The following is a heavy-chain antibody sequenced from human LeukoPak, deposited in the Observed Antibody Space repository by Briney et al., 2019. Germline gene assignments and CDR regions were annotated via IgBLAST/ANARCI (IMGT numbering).Heavy chain of an antibody. CDR2: ISYDGSNK. CDR3: AKVVRGVIIELFDY. D-gene: IGHD3-10*01. V-gene: IGHV3-30-3*01. J-gene: IGHJ4*02. CDR1: GFTFSSYA. Sequence: PGGSLGLSCAASGFTFSSYAMHWVRQAPGKGLEWVAVISYDGSNKYYADSVKGRFTISRDNSKNTLYLQMNSLRAEDTAVYYCAKVVRGVIIELFDYWGQGTLVTVSS.